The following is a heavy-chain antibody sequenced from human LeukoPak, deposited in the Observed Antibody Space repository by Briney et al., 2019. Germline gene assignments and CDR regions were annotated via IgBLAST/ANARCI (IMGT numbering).Heavy chain of an antibody. V-gene: IGHV4-59*02. Sequence: SETLSLTCAVSGGSVSSYYWSRIRQPPGKGLEWIGYIYYSGSTNHNPSLESRVTISVDTSKNQFSLKVTSVTAADTAVYYCARDHPSYSGSFTFDIWGQGTMVTVSS. D-gene: IGHD1-26*01. CDR3: ARDHPSYSGSFTFDI. J-gene: IGHJ3*02. CDR2: IYYSGST. CDR1: GGSVSSYY.